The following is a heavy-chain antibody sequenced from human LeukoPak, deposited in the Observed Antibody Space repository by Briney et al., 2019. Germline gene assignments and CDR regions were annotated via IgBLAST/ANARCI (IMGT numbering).Heavy chain of an antibody. CDR1: GYTFTGYY. CDR2: INPNSGGT. J-gene: IGHJ3*02. D-gene: IGHD6-13*01. CDR3: ATEANNIKGNIAAKYAFDI. V-gene: IGHV1-2*04. Sequence: ASVKVSCKASGYTFTGYYMHWVRQAPGQGLEWMGWINPNSGGTNYAQKFQGWVTMTRDTSISTAYMELSSLRSEDTAVYYCATEANNIKGNIAAKYAFDIWGQGTMVTVSS.